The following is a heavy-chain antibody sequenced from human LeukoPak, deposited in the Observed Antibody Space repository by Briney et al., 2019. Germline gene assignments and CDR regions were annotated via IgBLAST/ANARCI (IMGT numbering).Heavy chain of an antibody. V-gene: IGHV4-59*08. CDR3: ARLPISERYYYYGMDV. J-gene: IGHJ6*02. CDR2: IYYSGST. CDR1: GGSISSYY. D-gene: IGHD3-10*01. Sequence: SETLSLTCTVSGGSISSYYWSWIRQPPGKGLEWIGYIYYSGSTNYNPSLKSRVTISVDTSKNQFSLKLSSVTAADTAVYYCARLPISERYYYYGMDVWGQGTTVTVSS.